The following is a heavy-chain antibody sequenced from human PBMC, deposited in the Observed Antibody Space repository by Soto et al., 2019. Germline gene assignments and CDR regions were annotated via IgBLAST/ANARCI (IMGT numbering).Heavy chain of an antibody. Sequence: EVQLVESGGGLVQPGGSLRLSCAASGFTFSSYEMNWVRQAPGKGLEWVSYISSSGSTIYYADSVKGRFTISRDNAKNSLYLQMNSLRAEDTAVYYCARDPSRLRYCTNGVCYRNYYGMDVWGQGTTVTVSS. V-gene: IGHV3-48*03. CDR1: GFTFSSYE. CDR2: ISSSGSTI. D-gene: IGHD2-8*01. CDR3: ARDPSRLRYCTNGVCYRNYYGMDV. J-gene: IGHJ6*02.